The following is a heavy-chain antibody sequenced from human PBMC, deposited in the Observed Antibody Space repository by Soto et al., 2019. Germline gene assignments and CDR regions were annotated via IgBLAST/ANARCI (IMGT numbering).Heavy chain of an antibody. V-gene: IGHV1-46*01. CDR3: ARSSGGNFGIIIEGSNWFDP. D-gene: IGHD3-3*01. J-gene: IGHJ5*02. CDR1: GDTFTSYY. CDR2: INPRGGST. Sequence: SVKVSCKAPGDTFTSYYLNWVRQAPVQGLEWMGVINPRGGSTKYAQKFQGRVTMTRDTFRNTVYMELRSLRSDDTAIYYCARSSGGNFGIIIEGSNWFDPWGQGTLVTVSS.